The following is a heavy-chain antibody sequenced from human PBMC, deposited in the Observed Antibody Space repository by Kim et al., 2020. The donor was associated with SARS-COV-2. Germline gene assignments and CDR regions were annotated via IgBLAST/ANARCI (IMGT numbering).Heavy chain of an antibody. V-gene: IGHV3-30*02. D-gene: IGHD3-9*01. CDR1: GFSFSNYG. Sequence: GGSLRLSCAAYGFSFSNYGMHWVRQTPGKGLEWVTFVSYDENKKYYADPVKGRFTISRDNSKNTVYLQMDSLKAEDTAVYYCAKDHILAGYRYFDAWGQGTRVTVSP. J-gene: IGHJ4*02. CDR3: AKDHILAGYRYFDA. CDR2: VSYDENKK.